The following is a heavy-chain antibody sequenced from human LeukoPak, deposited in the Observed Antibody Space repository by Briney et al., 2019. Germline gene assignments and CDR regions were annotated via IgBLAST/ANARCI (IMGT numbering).Heavy chain of an antibody. J-gene: IGHJ4*02. V-gene: IGHV4-39*01. CDR3: AVPISSWFRSFDS. CDR2: IYYVGNT. Sequence: SETLSLTCTVSGDSIRKTNQYWGWIRQPPGKGLEWIGTIYYVGNTYYTPSLKSRVTMSVDTTKNQFSLKLNSVTAADTAVYYCAVPISSWFRSFDSWGPGTMVTVSS. CDR1: GDSIRKTNQY. D-gene: IGHD6-13*01.